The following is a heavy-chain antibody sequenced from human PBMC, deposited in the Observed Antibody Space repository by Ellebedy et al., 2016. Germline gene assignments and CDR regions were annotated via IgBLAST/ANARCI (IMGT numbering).Heavy chain of an antibody. CDR3: ARGYSANDQLYSFDY. CDR2: SHHSGTT. Sequence: SETLSLTCAVSGGSISSSHWWTWVRLAPEKGLEWIGESHHSGTTNYNPSLKSRVTISVDTSKTQFSLKLTSVTAADTAVYYCARGYSANDQLYSFDYWGPGTLVTVSS. V-gene: IGHV4-4*02. CDR1: GGSISSSHW. J-gene: IGHJ4*02. D-gene: IGHD5-12*01.